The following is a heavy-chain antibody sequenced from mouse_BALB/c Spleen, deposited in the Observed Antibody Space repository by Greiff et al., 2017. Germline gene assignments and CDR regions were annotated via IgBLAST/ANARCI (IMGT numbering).Heavy chain of an antibody. V-gene: IGHV1-7*01. Sequence: VKLMESGAELAKPGASVKMSCKASGYTFTSYWMHWVKQRPGQGLEWIGYINPSTGYTEYNQKFKDKATLTADKSSSTAYMQLSSLTSEDSAVYYCARGVLLDYWGQGTTLTVSS. CDR1: GYTFTSYW. J-gene: IGHJ2*01. CDR3: ARGVLLDY. CDR2: INPSTGYT. D-gene: IGHD2-14*01.